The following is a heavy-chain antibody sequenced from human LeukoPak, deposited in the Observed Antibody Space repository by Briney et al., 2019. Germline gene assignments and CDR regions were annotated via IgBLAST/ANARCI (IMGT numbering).Heavy chain of an antibody. CDR1: GFTFSSYA. V-gene: IGHV3-23*01. J-gene: IGHJ4*02. CDR2: ISGSGGST. Sequence: PGGSLRLSCAASGFTFSSYAMSWVRQAPGKGLEWVSAISGSGGSTYYADSVKGRFTISRDNSENTLYLQMNSLRAEDTAVYYCAKGAPYYYGSGSYYPDYWGQGTLVTVSS. D-gene: IGHD3-10*01. CDR3: AKGAPYYYGSGSYYPDY.